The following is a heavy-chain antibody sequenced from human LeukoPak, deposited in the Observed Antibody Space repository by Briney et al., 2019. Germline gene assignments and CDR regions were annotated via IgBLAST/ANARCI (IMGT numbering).Heavy chain of an antibody. V-gene: IGHV3-66*01. D-gene: IGHD2-15*01. J-gene: IGHJ4*02. CDR3: ARDAGYCSDGVCYRTRFDS. CDR2: IYSGGTT. Sequence: QAGGSLRLSCVLSGFTVGGNYMSWVRQAPGRGLEWVSTIYSGGTTYYADAVKGRFIISRDNSKNTLFLQMNSLRAEDTAIYHCARDAGYCSDGVCYRTRFDSWGQGTLVTVSS. CDR1: GFTVGGNY.